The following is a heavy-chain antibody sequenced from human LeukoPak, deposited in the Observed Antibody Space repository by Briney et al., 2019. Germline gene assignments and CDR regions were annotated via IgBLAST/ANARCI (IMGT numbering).Heavy chain of an antibody. CDR3: ARGSMHIYHLYTDY. J-gene: IGHJ4*02. V-gene: IGHV3-7*01. CDR1: GFTFSNYW. D-gene: IGHD3-16*02. Sequence: PGGSLRLSCAASGFTFSNYWVSWSRQAPGQGLEWVASIKQDGSERYYVDSVKGRFTISRDNAKNSLFLQLSSLRVEDMAVYYCARGSMHIYHLYTDYWGQGTLVTVSS. CDR2: IKQDGSER.